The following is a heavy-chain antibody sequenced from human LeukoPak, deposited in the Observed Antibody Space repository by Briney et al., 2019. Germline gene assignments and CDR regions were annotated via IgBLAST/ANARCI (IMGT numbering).Heavy chain of an antibody. J-gene: IGHJ3*02. CDR3: ARDPAYGALDI. D-gene: IGHD2-21*01. V-gene: IGHV3-7*01. CDR2: IKDDGSGK. CDR1: GFTFSRYW. Sequence: PGGSLRLSCAASGFTFSRYWMTWVRQAPGKGLEWVANIKDDGSGKFYVDSVKGRFAISRDNALNSLFLQMNSLSAEDTAVYYCARDPAYGALDIWGQGTTVTVSS.